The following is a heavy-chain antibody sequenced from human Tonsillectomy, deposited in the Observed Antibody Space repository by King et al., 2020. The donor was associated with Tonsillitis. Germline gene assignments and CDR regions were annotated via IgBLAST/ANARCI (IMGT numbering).Heavy chain of an antibody. J-gene: IGHJ4*02. V-gene: IGHV3-43*02. CDR2: VSTDGGIT. Sequence: EVQLVESGGGVVQPGGSLRLSCTASGFTFDDYAMHWVRQAPGKGLEWVSLVSTDGGITYYSDSIHGRFTVSRDNSKNSLYLQMNSLRTEDTALYFCAKGLYGTPTSFRFHHCGQGALVTVSS. CDR1: GFTFDDYA. CDR3: AKGLYGTPTSFRFHH. D-gene: IGHD2-2*01.